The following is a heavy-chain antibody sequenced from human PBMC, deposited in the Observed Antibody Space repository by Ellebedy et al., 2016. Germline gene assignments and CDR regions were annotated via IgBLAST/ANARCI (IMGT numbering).Heavy chain of an antibody. D-gene: IGHD1-7*01. CDR3: ARDRGRYNWNWGYYYGMDV. V-gene: IGHV3-66*01. Sequence: GGSLRLSCAASGFTVSSNYMSWVRQAPGKGLEWVSVIYSGGSTYYADSVKGRFTISRDNSKNTLYLQMNSLRAEDTAVYYCARDRGRYNWNWGYYYGMDVWGQGTTVTVSS. CDR1: GFTVSSNY. J-gene: IGHJ6*02. CDR2: IYSGGST.